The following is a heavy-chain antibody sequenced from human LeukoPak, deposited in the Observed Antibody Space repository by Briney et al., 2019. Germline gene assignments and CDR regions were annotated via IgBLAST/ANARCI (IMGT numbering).Heavy chain of an antibody. J-gene: IGHJ4*02. CDR2: IKEDGSED. Sequence: GGSLRLSCAASGFTFSNYAMSWVRQAPGKGLEWVANIKEDGSEDYYADSVKGRFAISKDNAKNSLYLQMNSLRAEDTAMYYCARDADGYEDWGQGTLVTVSS. CDR1: GFTFSNYA. V-gene: IGHV3-7*01. D-gene: IGHD5-18*01. CDR3: ARDADGYED.